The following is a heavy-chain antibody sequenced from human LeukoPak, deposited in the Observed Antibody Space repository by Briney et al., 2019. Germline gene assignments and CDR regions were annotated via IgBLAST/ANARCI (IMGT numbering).Heavy chain of an antibody. CDR3: AKTPRITMIVVVPFDY. V-gene: IGHV3-7*03. J-gene: IGHJ4*02. CDR2: IKQDGSEK. Sequence: GGSLRLSCAASGFTFSSYWMSWVRQAPGKGLEWVANIKQDGSEKYYVDSVKGRFTISRDNAKNSLYLQMNSLRAEDTAVYYCAKTPRITMIVVVPFDYWGQGTLVTVSS. D-gene: IGHD3-22*01. CDR1: GFTFSSYW.